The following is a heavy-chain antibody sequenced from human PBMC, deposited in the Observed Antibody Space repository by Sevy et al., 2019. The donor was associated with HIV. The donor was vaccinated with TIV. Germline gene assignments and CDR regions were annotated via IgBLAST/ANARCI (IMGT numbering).Heavy chain of an antibody. CDR1: GFTFGDYC. J-gene: IGHJ4*02. CDR2: LKSDVYGGTV. CDR3: TRWKAAQSIFDY. Sequence: GGSLRLSCTAPGFTFGDYCMSWVRQAPGKGLEWVAFLKSDVYGGTVDHAASVRGRFVISRDDSKTIAYLQMNDLKTEDTGVYYCTRWKAAQSIFDYWGQGALVTVSS. V-gene: IGHV3-49*04. D-gene: IGHD6-13*01.